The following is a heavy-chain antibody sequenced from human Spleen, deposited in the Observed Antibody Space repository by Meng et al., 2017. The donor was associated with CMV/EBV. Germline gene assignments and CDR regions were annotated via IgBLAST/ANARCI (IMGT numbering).Heavy chain of an antibody. D-gene: IGHD6-19*01. Sequence: ASVKVSCQASGYTFTSYGISWVRQAPGQGLEWMGWISAYNGNTNYAQKLQGRVTITSDGSTSTAYMELSSLRSEDTAVYYCARGALRSSGWYEGGWFDPWGQGTLVTVSS. CDR1: GYTFTSYG. CDR2: ISAYNGNT. J-gene: IGHJ5*02. V-gene: IGHV1-18*01. CDR3: ARGALRSSGWYEGGWFDP.